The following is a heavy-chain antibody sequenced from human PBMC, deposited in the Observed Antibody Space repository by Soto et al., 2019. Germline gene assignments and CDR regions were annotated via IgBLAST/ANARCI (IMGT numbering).Heavy chain of an antibody. CDR1: GFTFSDHY. CDR3: ARSGSDYFDY. CDR2: SRNKASNYTT. Sequence: EVQLVESGGGLVQPGGSLRLSCAASGFTFSDHYMDWVRQAPGKGLEWVGRSRNKASNYTTEYAASVKGRFNISRDDSKNSLYLQMNSLKTEDTAVYYCARSGSDYFDYWGQGSLVTVSS. J-gene: IGHJ4*02. V-gene: IGHV3-72*01. D-gene: IGHD3-3*01.